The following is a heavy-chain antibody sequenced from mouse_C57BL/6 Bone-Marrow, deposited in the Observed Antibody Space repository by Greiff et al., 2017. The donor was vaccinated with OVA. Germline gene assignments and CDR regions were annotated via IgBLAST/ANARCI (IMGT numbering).Heavy chain of an antibody. Sequence: QVQLQQSGAELVRPGASVTLSCKASGYTFTDYEMHWVKQTPVHGLEWIGAIDPETGGTAYNQKFKGKAILTADKSSSTAYMELRSLTSEDSAVYYCTPIYYDYDRGAFDYWGQGTTLTVSS. CDR2: IDPETGGT. CDR1: GYTFTDYE. V-gene: IGHV1-15*01. J-gene: IGHJ2*01. D-gene: IGHD2-4*01. CDR3: TPIYYDYDRGAFDY.